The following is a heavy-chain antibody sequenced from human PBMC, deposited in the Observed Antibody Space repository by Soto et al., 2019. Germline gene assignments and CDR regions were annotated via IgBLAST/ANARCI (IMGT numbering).Heavy chain of an antibody. J-gene: IGHJ4*02. D-gene: IGHD5-12*01. CDR2: SFSSGST. CDR1: GGSSNTFY. CDR3: AREGSYSAYNFAHGIQLWSFDF. V-gene: IGHV4-4*07. Sequence: QVRLQESGPGLLRPSETLSFTCIVSGGSSNTFYWAWVGKPAGRGREGLGGSFSSGSTGFNPSLESRVAMSVDTSKNHFSLNLSSVTAADMAVYYCAREGSYSAYNFAHGIQLWSFDFWGQGALVTVSS.